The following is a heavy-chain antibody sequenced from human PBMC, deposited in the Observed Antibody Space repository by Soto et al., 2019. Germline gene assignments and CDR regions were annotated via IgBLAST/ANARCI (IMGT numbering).Heavy chain of an antibody. CDR3: ARGARYCSGGSCSSFDY. J-gene: IGHJ4*02. V-gene: IGHV1-69*01. CDR2: IIPIFGTA. Sequence: QVQLVQSGAEVKKPGSSVKVSCKASGVTFSSYAISWVRQAPGQGLEWMGGIIPIFGTANYAQKFQGRVTITADESTSTGYMELSSLRSEDTAVYYCARGARYCSGGSCSSFDYWGQGTLVTVSS. CDR1: GVTFSSYA. D-gene: IGHD2-15*01.